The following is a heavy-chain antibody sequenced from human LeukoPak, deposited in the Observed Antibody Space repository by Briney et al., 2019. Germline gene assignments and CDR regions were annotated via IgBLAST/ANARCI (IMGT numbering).Heavy chain of an antibody. CDR2: ISWNSGNI. J-gene: IGHJ4*02. V-gene: IGHV3-9*01. CDR3: AKGRGYNYGYIFGYFDY. CDR1: GFTFADYA. Sequence: GGSLRLSCAASGFTFADYAMHWVRQTPGKVLEWVSGISWNSGNIDYADSVKGRFTISRDNAKNSLYLQMNSLRAEDTALYYCAKGRGYNYGYIFGYFDYWGQGTLVTVSS. D-gene: IGHD5-18*01.